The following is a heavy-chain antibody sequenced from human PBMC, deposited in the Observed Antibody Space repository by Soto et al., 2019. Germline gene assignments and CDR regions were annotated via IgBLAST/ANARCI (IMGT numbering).Heavy chain of an antibody. D-gene: IGHD5-12*01. Sequence: GGSLRLSCAASGFTFSNHWIHWVRQAPGKGLVWVSRINNDGTVTTYADSVKGRFTISRDNAKNTLYLQMNSLRAEDTAVYYCASAVANTRIGLNIWGQGTMVTVSS. CDR3: ASAVANTRIGLNI. CDR2: INNDGTVT. V-gene: IGHV3-74*01. CDR1: GFTFSNHW. J-gene: IGHJ3*02.